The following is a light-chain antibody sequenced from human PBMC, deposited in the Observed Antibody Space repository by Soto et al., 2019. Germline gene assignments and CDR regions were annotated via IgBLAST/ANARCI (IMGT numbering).Light chain of an antibody. V-gene: IGLV2-14*01. J-gene: IGLJ1*01. CDR1: SSDVGGYNY. Sequence: QSALTQPASVSGSPGQSITISCTGTSSDVGGYNYVSWYQQHPAKAPKLMIYDVSNRPSGVSNRFSGSKSGKTASLTSSGLQAEDEADYYCSSYTSSSTLYVFGTGAKLTVL. CDR2: DVS. CDR3: SSYTSSSTLYV.